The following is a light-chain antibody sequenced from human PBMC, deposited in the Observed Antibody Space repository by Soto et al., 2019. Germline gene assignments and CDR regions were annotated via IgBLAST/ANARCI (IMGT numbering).Light chain of an antibody. V-gene: IGKV1-27*01. J-gene: IGKJ4*01. CDR1: QGIRHY. Sequence: DIQMTQSPSSLSASVGDRVTITCRASQGIRHYLAWYQQKPGKVPKVLIYAASTLQSGVPSRFSAIGSGTDFTLTISSLQPEDVATYYCQKYNRAPLTFGGGTKVEIK. CDR3: QKYNRAPLT. CDR2: AAS.